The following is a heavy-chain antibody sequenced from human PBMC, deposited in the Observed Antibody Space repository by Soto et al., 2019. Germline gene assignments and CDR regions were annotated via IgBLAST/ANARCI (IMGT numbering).Heavy chain of an antibody. CDR1: VGSISSSSYC. CDR3: ARLVIDRYYDFWSGYFNWFDP. V-gene: IGHV4-39*01. J-gene: IGHJ5*02. Sequence: SETLAVTCTVYVGSISSSSYCWGWIRQPPGKGLHSTPSPPHSGSTYYNPSLKSRVTISVDTSKNQFSLKLSSVTAADTAVYYCARLVIDRYYDFWSGYFNWFDPWGQGTLVTVSS. CDR2: PPHSGST. D-gene: IGHD3-3*01.